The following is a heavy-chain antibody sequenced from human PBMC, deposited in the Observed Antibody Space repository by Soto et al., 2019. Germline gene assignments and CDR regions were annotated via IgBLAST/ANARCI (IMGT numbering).Heavy chain of an antibody. CDR3: VRLPLGYCSGGSCYGWFDP. Sequence: SETLSLTCTVSGGSISSYYWSWIRQPPGKGLEWIGYIYYSGSTNYNPSLKSRVTISVDTSKNQFSLKLSSVTAADTAVYYCVRLPLGYCSGGSCYGWFDPWGQGTLVTVSS. V-gene: IGHV4-59*01. D-gene: IGHD2-15*01. CDR2: IYYSGST. J-gene: IGHJ5*02. CDR1: GGSISSYY.